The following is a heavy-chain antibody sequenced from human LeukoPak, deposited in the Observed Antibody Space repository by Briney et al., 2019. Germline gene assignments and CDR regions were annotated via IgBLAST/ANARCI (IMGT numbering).Heavy chain of an antibody. Sequence: SETLSLTCAVYGGSFSGYYWSWIRQPPGKGLEWIGEINHSGSTNYNPSLKSRVTISVDTSKNQFSLKLSSVTAADTAVYYCARGNNYHFDYWGQGTLVTVSS. D-gene: IGHD4-4*01. CDR1: GGSFSGYY. V-gene: IGHV4-34*01. CDR2: INHSGST. J-gene: IGHJ4*02. CDR3: ARGNNYHFDY.